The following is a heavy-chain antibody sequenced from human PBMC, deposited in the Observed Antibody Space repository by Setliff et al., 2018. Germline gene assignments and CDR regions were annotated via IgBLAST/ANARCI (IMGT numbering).Heavy chain of an antibody. V-gene: IGHV4-61*09. CDR3: ARESATIGEFPLYYFDK. CDR2: FHTGGAT. CDR1: GGSISSGGFY. J-gene: IGHJ4*02. D-gene: IGHD3-10*01. Sequence: KTSETLSLTCSVSGGSISSGGFYWSWIRQSAGRGLEWIGHFHTGGATDYNLSLKSRVTISLDSSKNQFSLRLSSVTAADAAVYFCARESATIGEFPLYYFDKWGQGIPVTVS.